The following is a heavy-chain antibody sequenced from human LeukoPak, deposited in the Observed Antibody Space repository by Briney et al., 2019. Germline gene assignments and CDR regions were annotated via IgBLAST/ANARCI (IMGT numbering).Heavy chain of an antibody. CDR2: IYPGDSET. V-gene: IGHV5-51*01. D-gene: IGHD2-2*01. CDR3: ARQYCSTGNCYAGGPFDY. CDR1: GYSFTSYW. Sequence: GESLKISCKASGYSFTSYWIAWVRQMPGKGLEFMGIIYPGDSETKYSPSFQGQVTFSVDKSITTAYLQWGVLRASDTAIYYCARQYCSTGNCYAGGPFDYWGQGTLVTVSS. J-gene: IGHJ4*02.